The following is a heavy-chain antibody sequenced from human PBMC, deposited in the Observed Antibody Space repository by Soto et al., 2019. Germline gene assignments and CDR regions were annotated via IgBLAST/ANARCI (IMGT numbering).Heavy chain of an antibody. CDR3: ARLTSYSTSYYYYGMDV. D-gene: IGHD1-26*01. J-gene: IGHJ6*02. CDR2: IIPILGIA. Sequence: GPSVKVSCKASGGTFSSYTISWVRQAPGQGLEWMGRIIPILGIANYAQKFQGRVTITADKSTSTAYMELSSLRSEDTAVYYCARLTSYSTSYYYYGMDVWGQGTTVTVSS. CDR1: GGTFSSYT. V-gene: IGHV1-69*02.